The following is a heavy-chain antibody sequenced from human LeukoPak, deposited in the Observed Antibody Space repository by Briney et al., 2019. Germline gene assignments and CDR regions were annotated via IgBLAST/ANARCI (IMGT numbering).Heavy chain of an antibody. CDR3: ARSTHKAMVTHDY. CDR2: INPSGGST. V-gene: IGHV1-46*01. Sequence: GASVKVSCKASGYTFTSYYMHWVRQAPGQGLEWMGIINPSGGSTSYAQKFQGRVTMTRDTSISTAYMELSRLRSDDTAVYYCARSTHKAMVTHDYWGQGTLVTVSS. CDR1: GYTFTSYY. J-gene: IGHJ4*02. D-gene: IGHD5-18*01.